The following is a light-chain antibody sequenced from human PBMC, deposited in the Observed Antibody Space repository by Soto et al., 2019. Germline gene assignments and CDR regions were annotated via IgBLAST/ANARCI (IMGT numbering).Light chain of an antibody. CDR3: CSYAGSSTVV. CDR1: SSXVGSYNL. J-gene: IGLJ2*01. V-gene: IGLV2-23*01. Sequence: QSALTQPAXVSXXPGXXXTXXCTGTSSXVGSYNLVSWYQQHPGKAPKLMIYEGSKRPSGVSNRFSGSKSGNTASLTISGLQAEDEADYYCCSYAGSSTVVFGGGTKLTVL. CDR2: EGS.